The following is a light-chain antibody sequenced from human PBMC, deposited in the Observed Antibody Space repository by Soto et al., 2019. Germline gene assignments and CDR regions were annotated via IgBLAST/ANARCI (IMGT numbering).Light chain of an antibody. J-gene: IGKJ5*01. V-gene: IGKV1-5*03. Sequence: DIQMTQSPSTLSASVGDRVTITCRASQSISSLLDWYQQKPGRAPTLLIYKASSLESGVPSRFSGSGSGTEFSLTISSLQPDDSATYYCQQYKSYPLTFGQGTRLEIK. CDR3: QQYKSYPLT. CDR2: KAS. CDR1: QSISSL.